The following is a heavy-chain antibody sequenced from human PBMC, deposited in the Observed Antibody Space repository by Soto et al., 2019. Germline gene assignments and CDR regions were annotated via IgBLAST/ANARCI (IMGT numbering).Heavy chain of an antibody. J-gene: IGHJ4*02. CDR1: GGSISSYY. Sequence: ASETLSLTCTVSGGSISSYYWSWIRQPAGKGLEWIGRIYTSGSTNYNPSLKSRVTMSVDTSKNQFSLKLSSVTAADTAVYYCARGHTSARGDSYYFDYWGQGTLVTVSS. D-gene: IGHD3-16*01. CDR3: ARGHTSARGDSYYFDY. V-gene: IGHV4-4*07. CDR2: IYTSGST.